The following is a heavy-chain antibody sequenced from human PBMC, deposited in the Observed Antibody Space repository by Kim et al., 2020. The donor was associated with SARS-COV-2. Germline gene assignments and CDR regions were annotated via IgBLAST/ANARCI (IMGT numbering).Heavy chain of an antibody. CDR3: ARLAFDSSGTYYFDY. CDR1: GFTFSRYW. CDR2: IYSDGSGT. V-gene: IGHV3-74*01. J-gene: IGHJ4*01. Sequence: GGSLRLSCAASGFTFSRYWMHWVRQPPGKGLEWVSRIYSDGSGTSYADSVKGRFTISRDNAKNTLYLQMSRLRAEDTALYYCARLAFDSSGTYYFDYWG. D-gene: IGHD3-22*01.